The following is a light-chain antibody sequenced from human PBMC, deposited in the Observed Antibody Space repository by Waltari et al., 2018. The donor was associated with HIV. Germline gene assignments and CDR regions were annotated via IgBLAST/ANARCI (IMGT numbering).Light chain of an antibody. J-gene: IGLJ3*02. CDR1: TIGTKD. V-gene: IGLV3-9*01. CDR2: NDR. CDR3: QVWHYSVV. Sequence: SYELTQPFSVSVALGQTVRITCGGSTIGTKDVHWYQLRPGQAPLLVIFNDRNRPSGIPERFSGSKSRNTATLTISGAQAGDEADYYCQVWHYSVVFGGGTKLTVL.